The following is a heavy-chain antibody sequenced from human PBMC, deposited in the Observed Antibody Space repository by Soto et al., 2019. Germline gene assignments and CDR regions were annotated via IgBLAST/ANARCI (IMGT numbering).Heavy chain of an antibody. CDR1: GYTFTGYY. CDR3: ARDLIGYFDFWSGSEYWFDP. Sequence: ASVKVSCKASGYTFTGYYMHWVRQAPGQGLEWMGWINPNSGGTNYAQKFQGRVTMTRDTSISTAYMELSRLRSDDTAVYYCARDLIGYFDFWSGSEYWFDPWGQGTLVTVSS. D-gene: IGHD3-3*01. J-gene: IGHJ5*02. CDR2: INPNSGGT. V-gene: IGHV1-2*02.